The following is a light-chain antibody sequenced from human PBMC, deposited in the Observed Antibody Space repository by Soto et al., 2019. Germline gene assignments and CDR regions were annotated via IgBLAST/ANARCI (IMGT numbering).Light chain of an antibody. CDR2: GAS. Sequence: EIVLTQSPGTLSLSPGERATLSCRASQSVSSTYLAWYQRKPGQAPRLLIYGASSRATGIPDRFSGSGSGTDFTLTISRLGPEDFAVYYCQQYGSSPQTFGQGTKLEIK. CDR1: QSVSSTY. CDR3: QQYGSSPQT. J-gene: IGKJ2*01. V-gene: IGKV3-20*01.